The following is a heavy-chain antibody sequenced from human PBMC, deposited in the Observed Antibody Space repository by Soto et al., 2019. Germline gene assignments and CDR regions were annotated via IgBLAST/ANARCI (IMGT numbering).Heavy chain of an antibody. Sequence: LRLSCATSGFTIRSYGMHWVRQAPGKGLEWLAVISNDGTNKFFADSVKGRLTLSRDNARNTLYLQINSLRAEDTAVYFCGKDTLDCSGGDCPLYYYYGMDVWGQGTTVTVSS. V-gene: IGHV3-30*18. CDR1: GFTIRSYG. CDR3: GKDTLDCSGGDCPLYYYYGMDV. D-gene: IGHD2-15*01. J-gene: IGHJ6*02. CDR2: ISNDGTNK.